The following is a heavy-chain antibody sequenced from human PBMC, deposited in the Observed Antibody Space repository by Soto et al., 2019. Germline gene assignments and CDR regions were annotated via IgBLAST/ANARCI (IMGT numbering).Heavy chain of an antibody. D-gene: IGHD6-19*01. Sequence: PGGSLRLSCAASGFTFSSYAMSWVRQAPGKGLEWVSTLSGGGGSTYYADSVKGRFTISRDNSKNTLYLQMNSLRAEDTAVYYCSGQLQSSGWLNIFDPWGQGTLVTVSS. CDR1: GFTFSSYA. V-gene: IGHV3-23*01. CDR3: SGQLQSSGWLNIFDP. J-gene: IGHJ5*02. CDR2: LSGGGGST.